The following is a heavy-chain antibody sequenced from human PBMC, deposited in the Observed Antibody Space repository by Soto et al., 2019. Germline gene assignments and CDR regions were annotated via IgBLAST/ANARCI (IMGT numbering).Heavy chain of an antibody. CDR2: MNPNSGNT. CDR3: ARGGGPPGYYGSASYYLWDYYSGMDV. Sequence: ASVKVSCKASGYTFTSYDINWVRQATGQGLEWMGWMNPNSGNTGYAQKFQGRVTMTRNTSISTAYMELSSLRSEDTAVYYCARGGGPPGYYGSASYYLWDYYSGMDVWGQGTTVTVSS. V-gene: IGHV1-8*01. D-gene: IGHD3-10*01. J-gene: IGHJ6*02. CDR1: GYTFTSYD.